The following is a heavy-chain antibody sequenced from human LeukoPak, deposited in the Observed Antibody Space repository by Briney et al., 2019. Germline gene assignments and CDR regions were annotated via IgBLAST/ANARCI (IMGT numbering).Heavy chain of an antibody. V-gene: IGHV3-30-3*01. D-gene: IGHD2-2*01. CDR3: ANSRARPAPGPFDY. CDR1: GFTFSSYA. CDR2: ISYDGSNK. J-gene: IGHJ4*02. Sequence: PGRSLRLSCAASGFTFSSYAMHWVRQAPGKGLEWVAVISYDGSNKYYADSVKGRFTISRDNSKNTLYLQMNSLRAEDTAVYYCANSRARPAPGPFDYRGQGTLVTVSS.